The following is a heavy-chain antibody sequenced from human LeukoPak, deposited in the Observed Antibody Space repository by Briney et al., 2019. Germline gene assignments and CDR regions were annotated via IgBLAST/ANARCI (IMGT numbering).Heavy chain of an antibody. D-gene: IGHD3-9*01. V-gene: IGHV1-46*01. Sequence: ASVKVSCKASGYTFTSYGISWVRQAPGQGLEWMGVFNPSGGSTSYAQKFQGRVTMTRDTSTSTAYMELSSLRSEDTAVYYCARDRIIFTYYDILTGNDAFDIWGQGTMVTVSS. J-gene: IGHJ3*02. CDR2: FNPSGGST. CDR3: ARDRIIFTYYDILTGNDAFDI. CDR1: GYTFTSYG.